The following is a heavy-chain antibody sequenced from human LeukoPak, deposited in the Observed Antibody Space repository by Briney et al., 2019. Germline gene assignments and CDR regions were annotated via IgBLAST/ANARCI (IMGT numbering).Heavy chain of an antibody. V-gene: IGHV1-18*01. CDR3: ATYGSGSYYRGKSHGFDY. Sequence: ASVKVSCKASGYTFTSYGISWVRQAPGQGLEWMGWISAYNGNTNYAQKLQGRVTMTTDTSTSTAYMELRSLRSDDTAVYYCATYGSGSYYRGKSHGFDYWGQGTLVTVSS. CDR1: GYTFTSYG. CDR2: ISAYNGNT. D-gene: IGHD3-10*01. J-gene: IGHJ4*02.